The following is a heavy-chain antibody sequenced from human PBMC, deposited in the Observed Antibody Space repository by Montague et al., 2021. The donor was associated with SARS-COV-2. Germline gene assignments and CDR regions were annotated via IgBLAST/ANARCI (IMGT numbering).Heavy chain of an antibody. CDR3: ARDGGTVITFLGVGYLRGGLNWFDP. CDR1: GDSVSSKSAA. D-gene: IGHD3-16*01. Sequence: CAISGDSVSSKSAAWNWIRQSPSRGLEWLGRTYYRPKWHSDYAVXVKSRITINPDPSKNQFSLQLNSVIPEDTAVYYCARDGGTVITFLGVGYLRGGLNWFDPWGQGTLVTVSS. V-gene: IGHV6-1*01. J-gene: IGHJ5*02. CDR2: TYYRPKWHS.